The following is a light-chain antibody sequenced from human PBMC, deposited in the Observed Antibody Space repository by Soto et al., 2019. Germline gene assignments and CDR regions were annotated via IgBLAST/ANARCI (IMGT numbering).Light chain of an antibody. CDR1: QYISTY. J-gene: IGKJ4*01. Sequence: DIQMTQSPSSLSASVGDRVTITCRASQYISTYLAWYQQKPGKAPCLLVFASSLQSGVPPRFSGSGSGTDFTLTISSLQPEDFATYFCQQSYTAPLTFGGGTKVEIK. CDR3: QQSYTAPLT. V-gene: IGKV1-39*01. CDR2: AS.